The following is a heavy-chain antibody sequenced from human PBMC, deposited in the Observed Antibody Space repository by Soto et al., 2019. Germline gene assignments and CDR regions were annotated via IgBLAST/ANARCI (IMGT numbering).Heavy chain of an antibody. V-gene: IGHV3-23*01. CDR1: GFTFSSYA. D-gene: IGHD6-19*01. CDR2: ISGSFGST. Sequence: PGGSLRLSCAASGFTFSSYAMSWFRQAPGKGLEWVSAISGSFGSTNYADSVKGRFTISRDNSENTLYLQMSSLKTEDTAVYYCAKDDSGPVDYWGQGTLVTVSS. J-gene: IGHJ4*02. CDR3: AKDDSGPVDY.